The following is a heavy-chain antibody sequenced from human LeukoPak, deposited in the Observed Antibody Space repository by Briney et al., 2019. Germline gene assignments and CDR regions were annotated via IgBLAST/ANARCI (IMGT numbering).Heavy chain of an antibody. CDR3: ARVATGTIVPPFWGFDP. J-gene: IGHJ5*02. D-gene: IGHD1-7*01. CDR2: IYYSGSS. Sequence: SETLSLTCTVSGGSLRTSSYYWGWIRQPPGKGLEWIGSIYYSGSSYSKPSLKSRVTMSQDASRNQFSLKLTSLSAADTAVYYCARVATGTIVPPFWGFDPWGQGTLVTVSS. V-gene: IGHV4-39*07. CDR1: GGSLRTSSYY.